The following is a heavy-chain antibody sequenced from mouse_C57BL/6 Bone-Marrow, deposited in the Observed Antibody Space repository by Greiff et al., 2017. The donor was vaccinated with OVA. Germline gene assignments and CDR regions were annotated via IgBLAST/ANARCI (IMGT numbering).Heavy chain of an antibody. CDR2: INPYNGGT. J-gene: IGHJ4*01. Sequence: EVQLQQSGPVLVKPGASVKMSCKASGYTFTDYYMNWVKQSHGKSLEWIGVINPYNGGTSYNQKFKGKATLTVDKSSSTAYMELNSLTSEDSAVYYCARGGPLYAMDYWGQGTSVTVSS. V-gene: IGHV1-19*01. CDR3: ARGGPLYAMDY. CDR1: GYTFTDYY.